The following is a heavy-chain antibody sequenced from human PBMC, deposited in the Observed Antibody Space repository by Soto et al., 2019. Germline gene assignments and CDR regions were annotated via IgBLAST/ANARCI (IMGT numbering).Heavy chain of an antibody. V-gene: IGHV1-2*04. Sequence: QVQLVQSGAEVKKPGASVKVSCKASGYTFTGYYMHWVRQAPGQGLEWMGWINPNSGGTNYAQKFQGWVTMTRDTSTSTAYMELSRLRSDDTAVYYCARAPGTTAYYGMDVWGQGTTVTVSS. CDR1: GYTFTGYY. CDR2: INPNSGGT. J-gene: IGHJ6*02. CDR3: ARAPGTTAYYGMDV. D-gene: IGHD1-1*01.